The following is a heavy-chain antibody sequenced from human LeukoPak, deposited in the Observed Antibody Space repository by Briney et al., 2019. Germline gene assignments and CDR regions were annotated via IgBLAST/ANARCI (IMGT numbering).Heavy chain of an antibody. CDR3: ARGGQGTSCFDC. V-gene: IGHV3-64*02. J-gene: IGHJ4*02. Sequence: GGSLRLSCAASGFTFSAYSMQWVRQAPGKGLECVSAINSNGGSTFYADSVKGRFTISRDNSKNTVYLQMGSLRVEDMGIYYCARGGQGTSCFDCWGQGTLVTVSS. CDR1: GFTFSAYS. CDR2: INSNGGST. D-gene: IGHD2-2*01.